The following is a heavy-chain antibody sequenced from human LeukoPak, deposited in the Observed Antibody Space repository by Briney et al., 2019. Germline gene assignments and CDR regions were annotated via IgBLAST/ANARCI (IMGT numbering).Heavy chain of an antibody. J-gene: IGHJ4*02. Sequence: GGSLRLSCAASGVTLSTYAMNRVRQAPGKGLEWVSYISSSSSTICYADSVKGRFTISRDNSKNTLYLQMNSLRAEDTAVYYCARDREGGLDYWGQGTLVTVSS. CDR1: GVTLSTYA. CDR2: ISSSSSTI. CDR3: ARDREGGLDY. V-gene: IGHV3-48*01.